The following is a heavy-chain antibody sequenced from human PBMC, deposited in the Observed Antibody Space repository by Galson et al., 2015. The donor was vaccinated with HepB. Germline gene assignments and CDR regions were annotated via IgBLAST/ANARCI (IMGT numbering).Heavy chain of an antibody. CDR3: ANYGSGSYYLDC. CDR1: GFTFSSYA. J-gene: IGHJ4*02. CDR2: ISGSSGST. D-gene: IGHD3-10*01. V-gene: IGHV3-23*01. Sequence: SLRLSCAASGFTFSSYAMSWVRQAPGKGLEWVSAISGSSGSTYYADSVKGRFTISRDNSKNTLYLQMNSLRAEDTAVYYCANYGSGSYYLDCWGQGTLVTVSS.